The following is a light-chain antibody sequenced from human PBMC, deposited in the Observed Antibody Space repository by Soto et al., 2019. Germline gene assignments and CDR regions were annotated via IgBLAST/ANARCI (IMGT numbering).Light chain of an antibody. CDR1: QTISSW. Sequence: DIHLTQSPSTLSGSAGDRFTITCGASQTISSWLAWSQQKPGKAPKLLXNXASTLKSGVPSRFSGSGSGTEFTLTISSLQSADFAFSYCQQYNNWPPVRAFGQGTKVDIK. CDR3: QQYNNWPPVRA. V-gene: IGKV1-5*03. CDR2: XAS. J-gene: IGKJ1*01.